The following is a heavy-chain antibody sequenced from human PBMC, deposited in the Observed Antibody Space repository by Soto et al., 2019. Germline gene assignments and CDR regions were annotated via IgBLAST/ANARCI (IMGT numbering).Heavy chain of an antibody. Sequence: SETLSLTCTVSGGSISSSSYYWGWIRQPPGKGLEWIGSIYYSGSTYYNPSLKSRVTISVDTSKNQFSLKLSSVTAADTAVYYCARHLGISSSGAWFDPWGQGTLVT. V-gene: IGHV4-39*01. D-gene: IGHD6-13*01. J-gene: IGHJ5*02. CDR2: IYYSGST. CDR3: ARHLGISSSGAWFDP. CDR1: GGSISSSSYY.